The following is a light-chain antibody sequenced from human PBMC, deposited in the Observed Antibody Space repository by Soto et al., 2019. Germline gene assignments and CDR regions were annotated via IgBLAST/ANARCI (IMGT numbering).Light chain of an antibody. CDR1: QSISSNF. CDR3: QQYSSSWT. CDR2: ATS. V-gene: IGKV3-20*01. J-gene: IGKJ1*01. Sequence: EIVLTHSPGTLSLSPGQRATLSCRASQSISSNFLAWYQQKPGQAPRLLIYATSSRATGIPGRFSGSGSGTDFTLTISRLEPEDFAVYYCQQYSSSWTLSQGTKVDIK.